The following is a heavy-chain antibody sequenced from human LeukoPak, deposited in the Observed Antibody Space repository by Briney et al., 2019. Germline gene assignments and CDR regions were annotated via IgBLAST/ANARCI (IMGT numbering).Heavy chain of an antibody. J-gene: IGHJ6*03. V-gene: IGHV4-34*01. CDR3: ARSNSYSYMAV. CDR1: GGSFSGYY. Sequence: SETLSLTCAVYGGSFSGYYWSWIRQPPGKGLEWIGEINHSGSTNYNPSLKSRVTISVDTSKNQFSLKLSSGTAADTAVYYCARSNSYSYMAVWGKGTTVTVSS. CDR2: INHSGST.